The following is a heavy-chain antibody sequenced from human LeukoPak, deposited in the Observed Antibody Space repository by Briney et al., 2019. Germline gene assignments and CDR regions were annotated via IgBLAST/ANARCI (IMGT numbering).Heavy chain of an antibody. Sequence: GGSLRLSCAASGFTFSSYAMSWVRQAPGKGLEWVSGVSGSGGSTYYADSVKGRFTISRDNSRNTLYMQMNSLRAEDTALYYCAKDAESSTSPYYFDYWGQGSLITVSS. CDR2: VSGSGGST. V-gene: IGHV3-23*01. CDR3: AKDAESSTSPYYFDY. D-gene: IGHD2-2*01. CDR1: GFTFSSYA. J-gene: IGHJ4*02.